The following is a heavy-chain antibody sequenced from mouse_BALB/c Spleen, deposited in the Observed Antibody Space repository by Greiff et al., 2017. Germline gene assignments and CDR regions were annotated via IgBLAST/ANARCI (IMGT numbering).Heavy chain of an antibody. D-gene: IGHD2-4*01. CDR3: TRGGLRRDSYYAMDY. CDR1: GYTFTSYY. Sequence: QVQLQQPGAELVKPGASVKLSCKASGYTFTSYYMYWVKQRPGQGLEWIGGINPSNGGTNFNEKFKSKATLTVDKSSSTAYMQLSSLTSEDSAVYYCTRGGLRRDSYYAMDYWGQGTSVTVSS. V-gene: IGHV1S81*02. J-gene: IGHJ4*01. CDR2: INPSNGGT.